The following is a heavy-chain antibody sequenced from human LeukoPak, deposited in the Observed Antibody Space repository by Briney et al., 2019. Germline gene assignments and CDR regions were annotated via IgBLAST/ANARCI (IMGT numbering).Heavy chain of an antibody. CDR1: GYTFTGYY. CDR3: ARVPWIQLWYPPDY. D-gene: IGHD5-18*01. CDR2: INPNSGGT. Sequence: ASVKVSCKASGYTFTGYYMHWVRQAPGQGLEWMGWINPNSGGTNYAQKLQGRVTMTTDTSTSTAYMELRSLRSDDTAVYYCARVPWIQLWYPPDYWGQGTLVTVSS. J-gene: IGHJ4*02. V-gene: IGHV1-2*02.